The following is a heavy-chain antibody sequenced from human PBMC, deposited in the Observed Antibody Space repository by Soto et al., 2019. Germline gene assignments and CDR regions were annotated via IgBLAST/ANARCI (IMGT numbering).Heavy chain of an antibody. J-gene: IGHJ6*02. CDR2: IYYSGTT. V-gene: IGHV4-39*01. D-gene: IGHD2-8*01. CDR1: GGSISSSSYY. Sequence: PSETLSLTCTVSGGSISSSSYYWGWIRQPPGKGLEWIGTIYYSGTTYYNPSLKSRVTLSVDTSMNHFSLKLSSVTAADTAIYYCARHPGVTIPGAGYFYGIDVWGQGTSVTGSS. CDR3: ARHPGVTIPGAGYFYGIDV.